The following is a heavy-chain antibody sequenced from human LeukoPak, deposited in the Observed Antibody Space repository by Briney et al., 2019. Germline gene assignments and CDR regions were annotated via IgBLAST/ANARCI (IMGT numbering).Heavy chain of an antibody. CDR3: AKGISRRYLNWFDP. CDR1: GFTFDDYA. CDR2: ISWNSGSI. V-gene: IGHV3-9*01. J-gene: IGHJ5*02. Sequence: GGSLRLSCAASGFTFDDYAMHWVRQAPGKGLEWVSGISWNSGSIGYADSVKGRFTISRDNAKNSLYLQMNSLRAEDTALYYCAKGISRRYLNWFDPGGQGTLVTVSS. D-gene: IGHD3-3*02.